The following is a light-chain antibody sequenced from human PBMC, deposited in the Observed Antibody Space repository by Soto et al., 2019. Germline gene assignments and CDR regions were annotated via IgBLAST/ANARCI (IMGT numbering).Light chain of an antibody. CDR1: SSNIGNNP. CDR2: SNY. J-gene: IGLJ2*01. Sequence: QSVLTQPPSASGTPGQRVTISCSGSSSNIGNNPVNWYQQSPGMAPTLLIYSNYKQPSVVPDRFSGSKYGASASLAINGLQSEDEADYYYAGWYDTVNGVVFGGGTQLTVL. V-gene: IGLV1-44*01. CDR3: AGWYDTVNGVV.